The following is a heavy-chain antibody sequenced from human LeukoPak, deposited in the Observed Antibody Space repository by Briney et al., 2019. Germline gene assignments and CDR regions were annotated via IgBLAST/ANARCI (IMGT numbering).Heavy chain of an antibody. V-gene: IGHV4-39*07. D-gene: IGHD3-9*01. Sequence: SETLSLTCTVSGGSISSSSYSWGWIRQPPGKGLEWIGNIYYSGSTFYNPSLKSRVTISLDTSKHQFSLKLTSVTAADTAVYYCAREWDTSSFDPRASGDYWGQGTPVTVS. CDR2: IYYSGST. CDR1: GGSISSSSYS. CDR3: AREWDTSSFDPRASGDY. J-gene: IGHJ4*02.